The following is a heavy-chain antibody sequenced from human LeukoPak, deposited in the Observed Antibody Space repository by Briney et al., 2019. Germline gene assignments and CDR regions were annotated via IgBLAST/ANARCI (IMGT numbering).Heavy chain of an antibody. D-gene: IGHD6-19*01. J-gene: IGHJ5*02. CDR1: GVSISSSSNY. Sequence: SETLSLTCTVSGVSISSSSNYWVWIRQPPGKGLEWIGNIYYGGSTYYNPSLKSRVPISVDTSRTQFSLSHSSVTAADTAVYYCARRGYSSLDNWFDPWVQGTLVIVSS. V-gene: IGHV4-39*01. CDR3: ARRGYSSLDNWFDP. CDR2: IYYGGST.